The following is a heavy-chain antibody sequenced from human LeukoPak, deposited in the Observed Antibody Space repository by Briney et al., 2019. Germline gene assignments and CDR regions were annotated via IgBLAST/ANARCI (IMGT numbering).Heavy chain of an antibody. V-gene: IGHV4-4*07. J-gene: IGHJ3*02. CDR3: ASGTTVTGNDACDI. CDR1: GGSISSCY. D-gene: IGHD4-17*01. Sequence: SETLSLTCTVSGGSISSCYWSWILQPAGKGLQGIVRIYTSGSTNYNPSLKSRVTMSVDTSKIQFSLKLSCVTAADTAVYYCASGTTVTGNDACDIWGQGTVVTVSS. CDR2: IYTSGST.